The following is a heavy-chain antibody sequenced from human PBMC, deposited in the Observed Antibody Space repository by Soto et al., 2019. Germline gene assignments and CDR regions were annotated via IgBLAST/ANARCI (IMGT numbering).Heavy chain of an antibody. CDR1: GFSFSNYA. D-gene: IGHD6-13*01. J-gene: IGHJ4*02. Sequence: VELLESGGGLVQPVGSLTLSCTASGFSFSNYAMHWVRQAPGKGLEWVSTIKDSGDDTYYLASVRGRFIISRDYSSNTLYLQMTSLRAEDTALYHCVKGGASYTSCWYANWGQGILVTVSS. V-gene: IGHV3-23*01. CDR2: IKDSGDDT. CDR3: VKGGASYTSCWYAN.